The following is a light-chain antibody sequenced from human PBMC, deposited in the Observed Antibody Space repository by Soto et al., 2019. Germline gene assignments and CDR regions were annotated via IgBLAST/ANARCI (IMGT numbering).Light chain of an antibody. CDR1: QSVNTKY. CDR2: GAS. V-gene: IGKV3-20*01. CDR3: QQYNHSRSIS. Sequence: EIVLTQSPGTLSLSPGERATLSCRASQSVNTKYLAWYQQKPGQAPRLLIYGASTRATGIPARFSGSGSGPDFTLTIRSLEPEDFAVYYCQQYNHSRSISLGQGTRMEIK. J-gene: IGKJ5*01.